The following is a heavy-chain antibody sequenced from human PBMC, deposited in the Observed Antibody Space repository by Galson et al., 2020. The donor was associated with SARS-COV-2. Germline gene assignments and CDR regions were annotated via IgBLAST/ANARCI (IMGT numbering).Heavy chain of an antibody. CDR1: GFTFDDSA. V-gene: IGHV3-9*01. D-gene: IGHD3-22*01. Sequence: GGSLRLSCAASGFTFDDSAMHWVRQAPGKGLEWVSGISWNSGSIGYADSVKGRFTISRDNAKNSLYLQMNSLRAGDTALYYCAKVRNYDSAGYGLDYWGQGTLVTVSS. CDR3: AKVRNYDSAGYGLDY. J-gene: IGHJ4*02. CDR2: ISWNSGSI.